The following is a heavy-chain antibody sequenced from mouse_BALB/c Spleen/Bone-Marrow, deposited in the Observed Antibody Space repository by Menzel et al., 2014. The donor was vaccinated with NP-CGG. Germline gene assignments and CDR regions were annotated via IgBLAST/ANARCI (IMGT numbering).Heavy chain of an antibody. CDR1: GFTFSSYG. J-gene: IGHJ4*01. CDR3: ARRRDYYAMDY. V-gene: IGHV5-6*02. Sequence: EVNVVESGGDLVKPGGSLKLSCAASGFTFSSYGMSWVRQTPDKRLEWVATISSGGSYTYYPDSVKGRFTISRDNAKNTLYLQMSSLKSEDTAMYYCARRRDYYAMDYWGQGTPVTVSS. CDR2: ISSGGSYT.